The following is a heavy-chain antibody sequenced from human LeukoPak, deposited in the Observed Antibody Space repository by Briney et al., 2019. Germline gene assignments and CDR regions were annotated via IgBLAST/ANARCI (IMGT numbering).Heavy chain of an antibody. CDR3: TREGILAGVDY. D-gene: IGHD6-13*01. Sequence: GGSLRLSCAASGFTFSSYWMSWVRQAPGKGLEWVANIKQDGSEKNYVDSVKGRFTISRDNAKNSMSLQMNSLRAEDTAVYYCTREGILAGVDYWGQGALVTVSS. CDR2: IKQDGSEK. J-gene: IGHJ4*02. V-gene: IGHV3-7*01. CDR1: GFTFSSYW.